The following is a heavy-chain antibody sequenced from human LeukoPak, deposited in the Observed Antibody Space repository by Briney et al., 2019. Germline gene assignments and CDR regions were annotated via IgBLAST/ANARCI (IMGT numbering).Heavy chain of an antibody. CDR3: ARDSHSSSWDY. CDR1: GFTFSSYS. V-gene: IGHV3-48*04. J-gene: IGHJ4*02. D-gene: IGHD6-13*01. CDR2: ISSSSSTI. Sequence: GGSLRLSCAASGFTFSSYSMNWVRQAPGKGLEWVSYISSSSSTIYYADSVKGRFTISRDNAKNSLYLQMNSLRAEDTAVCYCARDSHSSSWDYWGQGTLVTVSS.